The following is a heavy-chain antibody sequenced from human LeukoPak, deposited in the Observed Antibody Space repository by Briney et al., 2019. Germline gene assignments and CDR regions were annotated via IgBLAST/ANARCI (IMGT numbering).Heavy chain of an antibody. CDR3: ARDLAGPYYYDSSGVDY. V-gene: IGHV1-2*06. CDR2: INPNSGGT. Sequence: GASVKVSCTASGYTFTGYYMHWVRQAPGQGLKWMGRINPNSGGTNYAQKFQGRVTMTRDTSISTAYMELSRLRSDDTAVYYCARDLAGPYYYDSSGVDYWGQGTLVTVSS. D-gene: IGHD3-22*01. J-gene: IGHJ4*02. CDR1: GYTFTGYY.